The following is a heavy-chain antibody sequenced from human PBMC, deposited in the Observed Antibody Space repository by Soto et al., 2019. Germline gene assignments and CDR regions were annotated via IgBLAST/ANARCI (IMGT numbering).Heavy chain of an antibody. J-gene: IGHJ5*02. CDR3: AGVVVVAADINWFDP. D-gene: IGHD2-15*01. CDR1: GITFSRYW. CDR2: INSDGSST. V-gene: IGHV3-74*01. Sequence: GGALRPSWAAPGITFSRYWMHWGRQAPGKGLVWVSRINSDGSSTSYADSVKGRFTISRDNAKNTLYLQMNSLRAEDTAVYYCAGVVVVAADINWFDPWGQGTLVTVSS.